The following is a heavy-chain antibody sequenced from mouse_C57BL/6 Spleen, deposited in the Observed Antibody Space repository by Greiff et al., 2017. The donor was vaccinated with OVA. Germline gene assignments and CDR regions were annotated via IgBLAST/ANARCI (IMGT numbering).Heavy chain of an antibody. CDR3: AREGDVGFDY. Sequence: QVQLQQPGAELVRPGSSVKLSCKASGYTFTSYWMDWVKQRPGQGLEWIGNIYPSDSETHYNQKFKDKATLTVDKSSSTAYMQLSSLTSEDSAVYYCAREGDVGFDYWGQGTTLTVSS. CDR2: IYPSDSET. D-gene: IGHD3-3*01. CDR1: GYTFTSYW. J-gene: IGHJ2*01. V-gene: IGHV1-61*01.